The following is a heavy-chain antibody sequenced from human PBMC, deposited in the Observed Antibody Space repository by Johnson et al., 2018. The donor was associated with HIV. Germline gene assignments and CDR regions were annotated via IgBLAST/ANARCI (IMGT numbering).Heavy chain of an antibody. CDR1: GFTFGDYA. J-gene: IGHJ3*02. Sequence: VQLVESGGGLVQPGRSLRLSCTASGFTFGDYAMSWVRQAPGKGLEWVGFIRSKAYGGTTEYAASVKGRFTISRDDSKNTLYLQMNSLKTEDTALYYCTTDVPGGPYYNAFDIWGQGTLVTVPS. CDR3: TTDVPGGPYYNAFDI. D-gene: IGHD1-26*01. CDR2: IRSKAYGGTT. V-gene: IGHV3-49*04.